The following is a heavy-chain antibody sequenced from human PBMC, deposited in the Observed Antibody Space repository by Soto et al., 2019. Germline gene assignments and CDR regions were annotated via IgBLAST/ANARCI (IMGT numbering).Heavy chain of an antibody. CDR3: AKDGQLELHLFHAFDY. J-gene: IGHJ4*02. D-gene: IGHD1-7*01. V-gene: IGHV3-23*01. CDR2: ISGSGGST. CDR1: GFTFSSYA. Sequence: GGSLRLSCAASGFTFSSYAMSWVRQAPGKGLEWVSAISGSGGSTYYADSVKGRFTISRDNSKNTLYLQMNSLRAEDTAVYYWAKDGQLELHLFHAFDYWGQGTLVTVSS.